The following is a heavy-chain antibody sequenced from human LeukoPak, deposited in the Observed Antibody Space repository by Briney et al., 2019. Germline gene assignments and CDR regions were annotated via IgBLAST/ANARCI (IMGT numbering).Heavy chain of an antibody. D-gene: IGHD2-21*02. CDR3: AAVVVSGTLYFDY. CDR2: MYYTGST. CDR1: GGSISNGSYY. Sequence: SETLSLTCAVSGGSISNGSYYWTWIRQPPGKGLEWIGYMYYTGSTKYNPSLKSRVSISVDTSKNQFSLTLTSVTAADTAVYYCAAVVVSGTLYFDYWGQGTLVTVSS. J-gene: IGHJ4*02. V-gene: IGHV4-61*01.